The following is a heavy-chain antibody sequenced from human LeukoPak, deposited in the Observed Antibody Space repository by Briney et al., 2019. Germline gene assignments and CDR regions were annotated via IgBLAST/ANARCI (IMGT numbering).Heavy chain of an antibody. CDR2: ISLTADTK. Sequence: GGSLRLSCAASVFTFTSYGMTWVRQAPGQGLDWVSAISLTADTKFYADSVKGRFTISRDNSKNTVYLQMNSLRAEDTAVYYCAKGGPRDGYNDFDYWGHGTLVTVSS. J-gene: IGHJ4*01. CDR3: AKGGPRDGYNDFDY. V-gene: IGHV3-23*01. D-gene: IGHD5-24*01. CDR1: VFTFTSYG.